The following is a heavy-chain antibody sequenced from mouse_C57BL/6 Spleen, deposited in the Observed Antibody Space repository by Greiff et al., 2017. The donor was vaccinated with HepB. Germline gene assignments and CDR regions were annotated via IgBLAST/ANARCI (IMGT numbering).Heavy chain of an antibody. CDR3: ARSDSSDYYAMDY. V-gene: IGHV1-69*01. D-gene: IGHD3-2*01. CDR2: IDPSDSYT. Sequence: QVQLQQPGAELVMPGASVKLSCKASGYTFTSYWMHWVKQRPGQGLEWIGEIDPSDSYTNYNQKFKGKSTLTVDKSSSTAYMQLSSLTSEDSAVYYCARSDSSDYYAMDYWGQGTSVTVSS. J-gene: IGHJ4*01. CDR1: GYTFTSYW.